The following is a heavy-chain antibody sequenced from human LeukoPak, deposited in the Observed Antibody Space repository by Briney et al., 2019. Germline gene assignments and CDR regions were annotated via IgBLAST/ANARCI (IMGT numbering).Heavy chain of an antibody. V-gene: IGHV3-21*01. CDR3: ARDKTMITFGGVIPGDAFDI. Sequence: GGSLRLSCAASGFTFSSYSMNWVRQAPGKGLEWVSSISSSSSYIYYADSVKGRFTISRDNAKNSLYLQMNSLRAEDTAVYYCARDKTMITFGGVIPGDAFDIWGQGTMVTVSS. CDR2: ISSSSSYI. J-gene: IGHJ3*02. D-gene: IGHD3-16*02. CDR1: GFTFSSYS.